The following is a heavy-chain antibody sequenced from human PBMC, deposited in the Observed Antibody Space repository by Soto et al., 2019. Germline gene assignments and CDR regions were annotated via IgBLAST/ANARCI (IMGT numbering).Heavy chain of an antibody. CDR3: ARLGFVGEGDF. CDR1: GFTFNKYW. CDR2: INGDGTHR. J-gene: IGHJ4*02. D-gene: IGHD3-16*01. Sequence: EVQLVESGGGLVQPGGSLRLSCATSGFTFNKYWIHWVRQAPGEGLVWVSRINGDGTHRDYAESVRGRFSISRDFAQSTVFLQMNSLKDEDTAVYYCARLGFVGEGDFWGQGIHVSVSS. V-gene: IGHV3-74*01.